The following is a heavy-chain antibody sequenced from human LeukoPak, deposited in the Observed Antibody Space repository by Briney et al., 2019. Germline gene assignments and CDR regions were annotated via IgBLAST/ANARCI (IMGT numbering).Heavy chain of an antibody. CDR2: VYYSGST. Sequence: SETLSLTCTVSGGSISNNNYYWGWIRQPPGKGLEWIGSVYYSGSTYYNQSLKSRVTISLDTSKNQFSLKLSSVTAADTAVYYCARTLDTLQRNWNNWFDPWGQGILVTVSS. CDR3: ARTLDTLQRNWNNWFDP. CDR1: GGSISNNNYY. D-gene: IGHD5-18*01. V-gene: IGHV4-39*07. J-gene: IGHJ5*02.